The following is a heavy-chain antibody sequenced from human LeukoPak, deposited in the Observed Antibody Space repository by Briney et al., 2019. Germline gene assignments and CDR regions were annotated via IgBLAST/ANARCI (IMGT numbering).Heavy chain of an antibody. CDR2: ISAYNGNT. CDR1: GYTFTSYD. Sequence: ASVRVSCKASGYTFTSYDISWVRQAPGQGVEWMGWISAYNGNTKYAQKLQGRVTMPTDTPTSTAYMELRSLRSDDTAVFYCARLLFDFWSGYYPSLDYWGQGTLVTVSS. V-gene: IGHV1-18*01. CDR3: ARLLFDFWSGYYPSLDY. D-gene: IGHD3-3*01. J-gene: IGHJ4*02.